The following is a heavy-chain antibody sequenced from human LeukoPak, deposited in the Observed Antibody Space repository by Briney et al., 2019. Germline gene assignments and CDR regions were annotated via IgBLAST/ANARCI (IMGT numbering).Heavy chain of an antibody. D-gene: IGHD3-16*01. CDR1: GYTFTCYF. CDR2: VNPNTGGT. V-gene: IGHV1-2*02. J-gene: IGHJ3*02. Sequence: ASVKVSCKASGYTFTCYFMHWVRQAPGQGLEWMGWVNPNTGGTNYAQKFQGRVTMTRDTSISTVYMELSRLRFDDTALYYCARGGWGASDAFEIWGQGTMVTVSS. CDR3: ARGGWGASDAFEI.